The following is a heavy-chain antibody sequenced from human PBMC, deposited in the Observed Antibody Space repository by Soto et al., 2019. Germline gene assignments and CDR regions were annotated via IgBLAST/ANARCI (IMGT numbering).Heavy chain of an antibody. CDR3: ARAPYGDPIDY. CDR2: IKQDGSEK. CDR1: GFTFSSYW. J-gene: IGHJ4*02. V-gene: IGHV3-7*05. D-gene: IGHD4-17*01. Sequence: EVQLVESGGGLVQPGGSLRLSCAASGFTFSSYWMSWVRQAPGKGLEWVANIKQDGSEKYYVDSVKGRFPISRDNAKNSLYLQMNSLRAEDTAVYYCARAPYGDPIDYWGQGTLVTVSS.